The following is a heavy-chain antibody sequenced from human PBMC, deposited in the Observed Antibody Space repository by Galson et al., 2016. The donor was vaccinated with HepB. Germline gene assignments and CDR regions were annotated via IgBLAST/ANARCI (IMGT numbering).Heavy chain of an antibody. V-gene: IGHV4-61*08. J-gene: IGHJ6*02. CDR3: ARDEGFYNGMDV. CDR2: IQNPGST. CDR1: SGSVGSGGYY. Sequence: SETLSLTCTVSSGSVGSGGYYWSWVRQSPGKGLEWIGYIQNPGSTNYNPSLKGRVTISIDRSKNQFFLELTSVTAADTAVYYCARDEGFYNGMDVWGQGTTVTVSS. D-gene: IGHD2/OR15-2a*01.